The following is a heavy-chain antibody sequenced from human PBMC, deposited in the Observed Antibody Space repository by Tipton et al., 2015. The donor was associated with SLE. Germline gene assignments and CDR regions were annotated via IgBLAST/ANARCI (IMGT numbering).Heavy chain of an antibody. CDR3: ARALVTYYYYGMDV. J-gene: IGHJ6*02. CDR1: GFSFSTYA. V-gene: IGHV3-30*04. Sequence: SLRLSCAASGFSFSTYAMHWVRQAPGKGLEWVAVISYAATNIYYADSVKGRFTISRDNAKNSLYLQMNSLRAEDTALYYCARALVTYYYYGMDVWGQGTTVTVSS. D-gene: IGHD3-10*01. CDR2: ISYAATNI.